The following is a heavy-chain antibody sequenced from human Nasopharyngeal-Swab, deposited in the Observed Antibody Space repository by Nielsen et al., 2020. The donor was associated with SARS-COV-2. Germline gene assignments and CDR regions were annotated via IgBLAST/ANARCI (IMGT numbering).Heavy chain of an antibody. CDR3: VKDSSSWLDYFDY. CDR1: GFTFSSYA. Sequence: GEPLKISCSASGFTFSSYAMHWVRQAPGKGLEYVSAISSNGGSTYYADSVKGRFTISRDNSKNTLYLQMSSLRAEDTAVYYCVKDSSSWLDYFDYWGQGTLVTVSS. CDR2: ISSNGGST. D-gene: IGHD6-13*01. J-gene: IGHJ4*02. V-gene: IGHV3-64D*06.